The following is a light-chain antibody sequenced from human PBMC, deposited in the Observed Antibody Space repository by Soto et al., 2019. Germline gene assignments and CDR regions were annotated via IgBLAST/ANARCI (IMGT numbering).Light chain of an antibody. CDR3: SSYTSSSTLEV. CDR1: SSDVGGYNY. Sequence: QSALTQPASVPGSPGQSITISCTGTSSDVGGYNYVSWYQQHPGKAPKLMIYDVSNRPSGVSKRFSGSKSGNTASLTISGLQAEDEADYYCSSYTSSSTLEVFGGGTKLTVL. J-gene: IGLJ3*02. V-gene: IGLV2-14*01. CDR2: DVS.